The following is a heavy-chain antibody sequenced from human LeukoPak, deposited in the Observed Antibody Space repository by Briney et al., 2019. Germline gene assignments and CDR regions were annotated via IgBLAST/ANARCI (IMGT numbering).Heavy chain of an antibody. Sequence: GGSLRLSCATSGFTFTTYEMHWVRQAPGKGLEWVSYISSSGRTIKYVDSVKGRFTISRDNAKNLLYLQMNSLRAEDTAVYYCARDWRLREDHWGQGTLVTVSS. V-gene: IGHV3-48*03. CDR2: ISSSGRTI. D-gene: IGHD3-3*01. J-gene: IGHJ4*02. CDR1: GFTFTTYE. CDR3: ARDWRLREDH.